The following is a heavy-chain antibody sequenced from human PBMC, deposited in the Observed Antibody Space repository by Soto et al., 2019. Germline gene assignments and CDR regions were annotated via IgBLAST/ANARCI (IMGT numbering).Heavy chain of an antibody. V-gene: IGHV3-30*18. CDR1: GFTFSSYG. D-gene: IGHD6-13*01. CDR3: AKDPPLRQLVRNWFDP. J-gene: IGHJ5*02. CDR2: ISYDGSNK. Sequence: GGSLRLSCAASGFTFSSYGMHWVRQAPGKGLEWVAVISYDGSNKYYADSVKGRFTISRDNSKNTLYLQMNSLRAEDTAVYYCAKDPPLRQLVRNWFDPWGQGTLVTVSS.